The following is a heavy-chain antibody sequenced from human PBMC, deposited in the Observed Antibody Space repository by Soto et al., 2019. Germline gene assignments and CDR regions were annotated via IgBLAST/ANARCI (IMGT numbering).Heavy chain of an antibody. V-gene: IGHV4-34*01. CDR3: ARVGSSSSRAPIDY. D-gene: IGHD6-6*01. Sequence: QVQLQQWGAGLLKPSETLSLTCAVYGGSFSGYYWSWIRQPPGKGLEWIGEINHSGSTNYNPSLKSRVTISVDTSKNQFSLKLSSVTAADTAVYYYARVGSSSSRAPIDYWGQGTLVTVSS. J-gene: IGHJ4*02. CDR2: INHSGST. CDR1: GGSFSGYY.